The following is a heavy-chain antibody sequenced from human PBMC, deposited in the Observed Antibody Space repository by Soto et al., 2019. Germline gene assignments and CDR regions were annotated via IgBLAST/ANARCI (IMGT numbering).Heavy chain of an antibody. CDR2: ISYDGSDK. J-gene: IGHJ4*02. CDR1: GFTFSSYA. D-gene: IGHD5-18*01. Sequence: PGGSLRLSCAASGFTFSSYAMHWVRQAPGKGLEWVAVISYDGSDKYYTDSVKGRFTISRDNSKNTLYLQMNSLRAEDTAVYYCAADVGGYIYGLGKYWGQGTLVTVSS. V-gene: IGHV3-30-3*01. CDR3: AADVGGYIYGLGKY.